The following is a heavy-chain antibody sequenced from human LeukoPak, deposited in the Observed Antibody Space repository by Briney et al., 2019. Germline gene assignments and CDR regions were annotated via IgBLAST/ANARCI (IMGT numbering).Heavy chain of an antibody. V-gene: IGHV3-48*03. Sequence: GGSLRLSCEASGFTISRYEMSWVRQAPGKGLEWVSYISSSGSAIFYADSVKGRFTISRDNAKNSLFLQMNSLRAEDTAFYYCASKGGFDDWGQGTLVTVSS. CDR3: ASKGGFDD. D-gene: IGHD2-15*01. CDR1: GFTISRYE. J-gene: IGHJ4*02. CDR2: ISSSGSAI.